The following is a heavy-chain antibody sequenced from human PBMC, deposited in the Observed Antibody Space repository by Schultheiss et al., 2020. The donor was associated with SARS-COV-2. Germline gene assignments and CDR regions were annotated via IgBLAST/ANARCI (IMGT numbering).Heavy chain of an antibody. J-gene: IGHJ5*02. CDR3: ARGRYDILTGYMFDP. CDR2: IYHSGST. V-gene: IGHV4-34*01. Sequence: SETLSLTCAVYGGSFSGYYWSWIRQPPGKGLEWIGEIYHSGSTNYNPSLKSRVTISVDTSKNQFSLKLSSVTAADTAVYYCARGRYDILTGYMFDPWGQGTLVTVSS. D-gene: IGHD3-9*01. CDR1: GGSFSGYY.